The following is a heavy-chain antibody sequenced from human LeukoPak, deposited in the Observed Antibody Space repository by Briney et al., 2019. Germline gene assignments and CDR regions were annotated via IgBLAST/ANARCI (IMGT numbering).Heavy chain of an antibody. CDR2: MNPNSGNT. Sequence: ASVKVSCKASGYTFTSYDINWVRQATGQGLEWMGWMNPNSGNTGYAQKFQGRVIMTRNTSISTAYMELSSLRSEDTAVYYCARYCSSTSCYNIPDYWGQGTLVTVSS. D-gene: IGHD2-2*02. J-gene: IGHJ4*02. V-gene: IGHV1-8*01. CDR3: ARYCSSTSCYNIPDY. CDR1: GYTFTSYD.